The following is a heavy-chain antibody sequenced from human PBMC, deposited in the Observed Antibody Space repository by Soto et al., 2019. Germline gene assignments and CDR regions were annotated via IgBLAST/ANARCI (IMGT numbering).Heavy chain of an antibody. CDR2: FSYDGRSK. J-gene: IGHJ6*02. CDR1: GFTFSTYA. D-gene: IGHD5-12*01. V-gene: IGHV3-30*04. CDR3: ARDLVPIVATITGGEYYYYYYGMDV. Sequence: GGSLRLSCAASGFTFSTYAMHWVRQAPGKGLEWVAVFSYDGRSKHYADSVKGRFTISRDSSKNTLYLQMNSLRAEDTAVYYCARDLVPIVATITGGEYYYYYYGMDVWGQGTTVTVSS.